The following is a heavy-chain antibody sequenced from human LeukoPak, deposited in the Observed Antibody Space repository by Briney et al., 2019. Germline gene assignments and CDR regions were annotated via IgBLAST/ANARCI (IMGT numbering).Heavy chain of an antibody. Sequence: SVKVSCKASGGTFSSYANSWVRQAPGQGLEWMGRIIPILGIANYAQKFQGRVTITADKSTSTAYMELSSLRSEDTAVYYCARDFATVTTHLDYWGQGTLVTVSS. CDR2: IIPILGIA. V-gene: IGHV1-69*04. CDR3: ARDFATVTTHLDY. D-gene: IGHD4-17*01. CDR1: GGTFSSYA. J-gene: IGHJ4*02.